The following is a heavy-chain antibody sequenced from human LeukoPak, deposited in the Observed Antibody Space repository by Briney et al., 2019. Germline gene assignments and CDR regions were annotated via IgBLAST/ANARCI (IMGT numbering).Heavy chain of an antibody. CDR3: ARWGRRYGMNV. CDR2: IYYSGST. Sequence: SQTLPLTCTVSGGSISSGGYYWSWIRQHPGKGLEWIGYIYYSGSTYYNPSLKSRVTISVDTSKNQFSLKLSSVTAADTAVYYCARWGRRYGMNVWGQGTTVTVSS. J-gene: IGHJ6*02. CDR1: GGSISSGGYY. V-gene: IGHV4-31*03. D-gene: IGHD7-27*01.